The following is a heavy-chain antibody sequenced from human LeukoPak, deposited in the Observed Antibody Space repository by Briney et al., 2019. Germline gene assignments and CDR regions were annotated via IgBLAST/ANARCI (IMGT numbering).Heavy chain of an antibody. CDR2: IIPIFGTA. CDR3: ARDLWDTGAFDI. J-gene: IGHJ3*02. D-gene: IGHD5-18*01. V-gene: IGHV1-69*05. Sequence: ASVKVSCKASGGTFSSYAISWVRQAPGQGLEWMGGIIPIFGTANYAQKFQGRVTITTDESTSTAYMELSSLRSEDTAVYYCARDLWDTGAFDIWGQGTMVTVSS. CDR1: GGTFSSYA.